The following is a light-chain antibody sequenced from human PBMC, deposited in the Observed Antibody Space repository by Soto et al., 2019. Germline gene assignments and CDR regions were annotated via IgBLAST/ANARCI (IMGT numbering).Light chain of an antibody. CDR3: QQYGPSPRFT. CDR1: QRVSNDF. Sequence: EVVLTQSPGTLSLSPGERATLSCRASQRVSNDFLAWYQQKPGQAPRPLIHGASTRATGIPDRFSGSGSGTDFTLTISRLEPEDFAVYYCQQYGPSPRFTFGPGTRVDFK. V-gene: IGKV3-20*01. CDR2: GAS. J-gene: IGKJ3*01.